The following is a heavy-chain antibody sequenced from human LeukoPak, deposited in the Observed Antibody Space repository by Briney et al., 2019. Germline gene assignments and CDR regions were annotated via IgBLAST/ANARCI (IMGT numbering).Heavy chain of an antibody. Sequence: PSETLSLTCAVYGGSFSGYYWRWIRQPPGKGLEWIVEINHSGSTNYNPSLKSRVTISVDTSKNQFSLKLSSVTAADTAVYYCARHNFYDILTGRNYYYYMDVWGKGTTVTISS. J-gene: IGHJ6*03. CDR1: GGSFSGYY. CDR2: INHSGST. V-gene: IGHV4-34*01. CDR3: ARHNFYDILTGRNYYYYMDV. D-gene: IGHD3-9*01.